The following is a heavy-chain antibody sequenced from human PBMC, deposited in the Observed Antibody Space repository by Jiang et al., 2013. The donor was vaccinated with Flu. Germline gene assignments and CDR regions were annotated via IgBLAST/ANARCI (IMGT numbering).Heavy chain of an antibody. CDR1: GYSFTDYW. CDR2: IWPDDSDT. D-gene: IGHD5-24*01. J-gene: IGHJ5*02. Sequence: VQLVESGAEVKKSGESLKISCKASGYSFTDYWIGWVRQMPGEGLEWMGIIWPDDSDTRYNPSFQGQVTISADKSINTAYLQWSSLKASDTAMYYCARKGKNTYNYWWLDPWGQGTLVTVSS. V-gene: IGHV5-51*01. CDR3: ARKGKNTYNYWWLDP.